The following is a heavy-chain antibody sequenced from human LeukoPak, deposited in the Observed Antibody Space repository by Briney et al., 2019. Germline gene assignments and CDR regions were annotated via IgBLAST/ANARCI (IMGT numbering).Heavy chain of an antibody. Sequence: ASVKVSCKASGGTFSSYAISWVRQAPGQGLEWMGWMNPNSGNTGYAQKFQGRVTMTRNTSISTAYMELSSLRSEDTAVYYCARGRKKLAARPYYYYGMDVWGQGTTVTVSS. CDR2: MNPNSGNT. V-gene: IGHV1-8*02. J-gene: IGHJ6*02. CDR1: GGTFSSYA. CDR3: ARGRKKLAARPYYYYGMDV. D-gene: IGHD6-6*01.